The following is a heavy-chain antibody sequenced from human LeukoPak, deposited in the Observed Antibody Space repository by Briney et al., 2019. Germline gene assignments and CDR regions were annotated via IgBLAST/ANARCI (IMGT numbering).Heavy chain of an antibody. CDR1: GYTLTSYG. Sequence: GASVKVSCKASGYTLTSYGITWVRQAPGQGLEWMGWISAYNGNTNYAQNLQGRVTMTTDTSTSTAYMELRSLRSDDTAVYYCEREVAASIGFDYWGQGTLVTVSS. D-gene: IGHD6-13*01. V-gene: IGHV1-18*01. CDR2: ISAYNGNT. CDR3: EREVAASIGFDY. J-gene: IGHJ4*02.